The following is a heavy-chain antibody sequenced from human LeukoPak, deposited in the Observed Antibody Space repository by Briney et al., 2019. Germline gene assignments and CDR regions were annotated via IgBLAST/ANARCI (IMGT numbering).Heavy chain of an antibody. V-gene: IGHV3-7*05. D-gene: IGHD1-20*01. CDR2: IRQDGSEK. CDR3: AREYDWSMAHYFDY. J-gene: IGHJ4*02. CDR1: GVTFSSNW. Sequence: GVLLRLYCATSGVTFSSNWMSWVRHAAGKGPEWVANIRQDGSEKNYVDSVKGRFTISRDNAKNSLYLQMNSLRAEDTAVYYCAREYDWSMAHYFDYWGQGTLVTVSS.